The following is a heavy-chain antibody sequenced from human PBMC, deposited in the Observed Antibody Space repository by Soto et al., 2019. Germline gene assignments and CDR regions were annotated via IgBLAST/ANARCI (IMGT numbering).Heavy chain of an antibody. V-gene: IGHV1-18*04. D-gene: IGHD3-22*01. Sequence: GSSAKVSCKDACYTFTSYGISWVRQAPGQGLEWMGWISAYNGNTNYAQKLQGRVTMTTDTSTSTAYMELRSLRSDDTAVYYCARVRNYYDSSGQGWFDPWGQGTLVTVSS. CDR2: ISAYNGNT. CDR3: ARVRNYYDSSGQGWFDP. CDR1: CYTFTSYG. J-gene: IGHJ5*02.